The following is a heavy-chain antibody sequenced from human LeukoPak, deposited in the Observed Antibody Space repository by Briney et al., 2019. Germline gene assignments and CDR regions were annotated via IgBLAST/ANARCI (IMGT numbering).Heavy chain of an antibody. V-gene: IGHV3-48*03. CDR2: ISSSGSTI. CDR3: TRITTAMDVDY. Sequence: LSXAXXGFTFXSYQMNWVRQAPGKGLQWVSYISSSGSTIYYADSVKGRFTISRDDAKNSLYLQMSSLRAEDTAVYYCTRITTAMDVDYWGQGTLVTVSS. CDR1: GFTFXSYQ. J-gene: IGHJ4*02. D-gene: IGHD5-18*01.